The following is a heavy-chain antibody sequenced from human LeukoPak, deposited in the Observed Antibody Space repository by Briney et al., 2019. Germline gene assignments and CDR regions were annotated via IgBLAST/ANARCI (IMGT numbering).Heavy chain of an antibody. V-gene: IGHV3-23*01. Sequence: GGSLRLSCVASGLIFSDYSMTWVRQAPGKGLFCVSGISAGGGSTYYADSVKGRYTISRDNSRNTLYLQMSSLRAEDTAVYYCAKDAAGPEYWGQGTLVTVSS. CDR2: ISAGGGST. CDR1: GLIFSDYS. J-gene: IGHJ4*02. D-gene: IGHD6-13*01. CDR3: AKDAAGPEY.